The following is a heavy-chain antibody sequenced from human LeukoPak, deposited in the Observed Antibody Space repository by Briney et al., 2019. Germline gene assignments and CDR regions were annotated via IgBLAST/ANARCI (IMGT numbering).Heavy chain of an antibody. CDR3: AKSTGMVVPAAPAFDI. J-gene: IGHJ3*02. CDR2: ISGSGGST. D-gene: IGHD2-2*01. V-gene: IGHV3-23*01. CDR1: GFTFSSYA. Sequence: GGSLRLSCAASGFTFSSYAMSWVRQAPGKGLGWVSAISGSGGSTYYADSVKGRFTISRDNSKNTLYLQMNSLRAEDTAVYYCAKSTGMVVPAAPAFDIWGQGTMVTVSS.